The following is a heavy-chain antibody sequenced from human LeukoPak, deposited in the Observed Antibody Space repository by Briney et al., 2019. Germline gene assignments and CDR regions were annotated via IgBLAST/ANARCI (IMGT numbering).Heavy chain of an antibody. V-gene: IGHV3-23*01. D-gene: IGHD2-15*01. CDR3: AKQLGYCSDGSCYFPY. Sequence: PGGSLRLSCAASGFTFSSYGMSWVRQAPGKGLEWVSAISNNGGYTYYADSVQGWFTISRDNSKSTLCLQMNSLRAEDTAVYYCAKQLGYCSDGSCYFPYWGQGTLVTVSS. J-gene: IGHJ4*02. CDR1: GFTFSSYG. CDR2: ISNNGGYT.